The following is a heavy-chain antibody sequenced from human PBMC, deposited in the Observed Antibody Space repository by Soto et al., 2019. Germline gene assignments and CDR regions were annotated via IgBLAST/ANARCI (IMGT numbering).Heavy chain of an antibody. D-gene: IGHD6-13*01. CDR2: INHSGST. CDR1: GGSFSGYY. Sequence: SETLSVTCAVYGGSFSGYYWSWIRQPPGKGLEWIGEINHSGSTNYNPSLKSRVTISVDTSKNQFSLKLSSVTAADTAVYYCAREGSGQYSSSWYKKYYYYYYGMDVWGQGTTVTVSS. CDR3: AREGSGQYSSSWYKKYYYYYYGMDV. V-gene: IGHV4-34*01. J-gene: IGHJ6*02.